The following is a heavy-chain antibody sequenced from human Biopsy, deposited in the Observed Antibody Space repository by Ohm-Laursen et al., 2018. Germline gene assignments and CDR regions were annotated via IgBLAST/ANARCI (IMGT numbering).Heavy chain of an antibody. CDR3: ARTPGKAVAGRFLDL. Sequence: GTLSLTCGVSGGSTNDYFWSWIRQPAGETLEWIGRIYSSGGSSYNPSLKSRISMSMDTSNNQSSLTLTSVTAADTAVYYCARTPGKAVAGRFLDLWGRGTLVTVSS. CDR2: IYSSGGS. J-gene: IGHJ2*01. V-gene: IGHV4-4*07. D-gene: IGHD6-19*01. CDR1: GGSTNDYF.